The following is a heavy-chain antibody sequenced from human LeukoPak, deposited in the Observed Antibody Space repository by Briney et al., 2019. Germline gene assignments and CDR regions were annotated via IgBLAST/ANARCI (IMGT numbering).Heavy chain of an antibody. J-gene: IGHJ4*02. D-gene: IGHD3-22*01. CDR3: AREGPERYYDSSGPLGY. CDR2: IYHSGST. V-gene: IGHV4-4*02. Sequence: SETLSLTCGVAGGSISSSNWWSWVRQPPGKGLEWIGEIYHSGSTNYNPSLKSRVTISIDKSKNQFSLKLSSVTAADTAVYYCAREGPERYYDSSGPLGYWGQGTLVTVSS. CDR1: GGSISSSNW.